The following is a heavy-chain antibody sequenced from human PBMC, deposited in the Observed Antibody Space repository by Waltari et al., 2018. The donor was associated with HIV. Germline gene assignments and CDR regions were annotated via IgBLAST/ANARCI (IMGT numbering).Heavy chain of an antibody. CDR1: GFTFSNAW. V-gene: IGHV3-15*01. CDR2: IKSKTDGGTI. J-gene: IGHJ6*02. D-gene: IGHD3-16*02. CDR3: TSARRGLNRYFGMDV. Sequence: EVQLVESGGGLVKPGGSLRLSCAASGFTFSNAWMIWVRQAPGKVRDWVGRIKSKTDGGTIDYAGPVKGRFTISRDDSNNTLYLQMNSLKTEDTGLYYCTSARRGLNRYFGMDVWGQGTSVTVSS.